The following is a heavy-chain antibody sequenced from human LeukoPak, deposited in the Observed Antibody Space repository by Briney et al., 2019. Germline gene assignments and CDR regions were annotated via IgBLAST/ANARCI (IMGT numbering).Heavy chain of an antibody. Sequence: PGGSLRLSCTASGFSIGDFAMSWFRQAPGKGLEWVGIIRSKGYGGTTEYAASVKGRFSISRDDSKSIAYLQMNSLKTEDTAVYYCTRDGIPETNWSGYYIDYWGQGTLVTVSS. CDR1: GFSIGDFA. CDR2: IRSKGYGGTT. CDR3: TRDGIPETNWSGYYIDY. J-gene: IGHJ4*02. D-gene: IGHD3-3*01. V-gene: IGHV3-49*03.